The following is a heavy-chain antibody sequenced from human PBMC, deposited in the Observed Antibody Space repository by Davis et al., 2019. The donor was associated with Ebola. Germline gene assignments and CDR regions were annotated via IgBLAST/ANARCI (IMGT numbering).Heavy chain of an antibody. CDR3: ARYCSSNTCNLFDF. Sequence: PSETLSLTCAVYGGSFSGYYWSWIRQPPGKGLEWIGEINHSGSTNYNPSLKSRVTISVDTSKNQFSLKLSSVTAADTAVYYCARYCSSNTCNLFDFWGQGSLATVSS. CDR1: GGSFSGYY. V-gene: IGHV4-34*01. D-gene: IGHD2-2*01. J-gene: IGHJ5*01. CDR2: INHSGST.